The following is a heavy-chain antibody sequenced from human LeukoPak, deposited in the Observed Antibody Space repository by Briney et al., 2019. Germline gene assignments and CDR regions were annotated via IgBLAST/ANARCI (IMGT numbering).Heavy chain of an antibody. V-gene: IGHV3-48*03. J-gene: IGHJ6*03. CDR3: ASPSSYYYYYVDV. D-gene: IGHD2-2*01. Sequence: GGSLRLSCAASGFTFSSYEMKWFRQDPGKGLEWVSYISSSGSTIYYADSVKGRYTISRDNAKNSLYLQMNSLRAEDTAVYYCASPSSYYYYYVDVWGKGTTVTVSS. CDR1: GFTFSSYE. CDR2: ISSSGSTI.